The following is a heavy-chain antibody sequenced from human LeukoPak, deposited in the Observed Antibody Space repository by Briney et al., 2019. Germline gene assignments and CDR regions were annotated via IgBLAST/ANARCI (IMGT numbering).Heavy chain of an antibody. CDR2: IYYSGST. V-gene: IGHV4-59*12. CDR3: ARGHCSGGSCYLYNY. D-gene: IGHD2-15*01. J-gene: IGHJ4*02. CDR1: GGSISSYY. Sequence: SETLFLTCTVSGGSISSYYWSWIRQPPGKGLEWIGYIYYSGSTNYNPSLKSRVTISVDTSKNQFSLKLSSVTAADTAVYYCARGHCSGGSCYLYNYWGQGTLVTVSS.